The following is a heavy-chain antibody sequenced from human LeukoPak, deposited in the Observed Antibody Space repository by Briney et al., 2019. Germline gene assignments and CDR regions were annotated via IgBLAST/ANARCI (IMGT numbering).Heavy chain of an antibody. D-gene: IGHD6-13*01. J-gene: IGHJ4*02. CDR3: ASIAAAGTTFDY. CDR2: IYYSGST. Sequence: SETLSLTRTVSSGSISSYYWSWIRQPPGKGLEWIGYIYYSGSTNHTPSLKSRVTISVDTSKNQFSLKLSSVTAADTAVYYCASIAAAGTTFDYWGQGTLVTVSS. V-gene: IGHV4-59*08. CDR1: SGSISSYY.